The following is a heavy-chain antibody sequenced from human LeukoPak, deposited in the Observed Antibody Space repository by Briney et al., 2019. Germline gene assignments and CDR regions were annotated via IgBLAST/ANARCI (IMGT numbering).Heavy chain of an antibody. Sequence: GGSLRLSCAASGFTFSSYAMSWVRQAPGKGLEWVSVIYSGGNTYYADSVKGRFTISRDISKNTLYLQMNGLRVEDTAVYYCARHDLGALYAIDFWGQGTMVTVSS. J-gene: IGHJ3*01. V-gene: IGHV3-66*04. CDR2: IYSGGNT. D-gene: IGHD3-16*01. CDR1: GFTFSSYA. CDR3: ARHDLGALYAIDF.